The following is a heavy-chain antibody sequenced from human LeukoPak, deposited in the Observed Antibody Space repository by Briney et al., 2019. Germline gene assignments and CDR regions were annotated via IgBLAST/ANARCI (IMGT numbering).Heavy chain of an antibody. CDR2: ISYDGSNK. Sequence: PGGSLRLSCAASGFTFSSYAMHWVRQAPGKGLEWVAVISYDGSNKYYADSVKGRFTISRDNSKNTLYLQMNSLRAEDTAVYYCAREGRLLWFGEPPGWFDPWGQGTLVTVSS. J-gene: IGHJ5*02. CDR1: GFTFSSYA. V-gene: IGHV3-30-3*01. CDR3: AREGRLLWFGEPPGWFDP. D-gene: IGHD3-10*01.